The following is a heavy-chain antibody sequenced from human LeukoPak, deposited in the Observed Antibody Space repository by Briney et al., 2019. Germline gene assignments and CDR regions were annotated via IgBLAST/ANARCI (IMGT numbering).Heavy chain of an antibody. CDR3: ARELYGDYGVDY. J-gene: IGHJ4*02. V-gene: IGHV3-74*01. Sequence: VASVKVSCKASGGTFHSYIVTWVRQAPGKGLVWVSRINSGGSSTSYADSVKDRFTISRDNAKNTLYLQMNSLRAEDTAVYFCARELYGDYGVDYWGQGTLVTVS. CDR1: GGTFHSYI. D-gene: IGHD4-17*01. CDR2: INSGGSST.